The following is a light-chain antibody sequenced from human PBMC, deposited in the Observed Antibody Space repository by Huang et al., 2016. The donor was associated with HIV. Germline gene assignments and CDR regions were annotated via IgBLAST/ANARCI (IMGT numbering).Light chain of an antibody. CDR2: WAS. J-gene: IGKJ1*01. V-gene: IGKV4-1*01. CDR1: QSVFSISPNKNY. CDR3: QQYYSSPQT. Sequence: DFVMTQFPDSLAVSLGERAPLNCKSSQSVFSISPNKNYLALFQQKPGQPPKLLIFWASTREAGVPDRFSGSGSGTHFTLTISNLEAEDAAVYYCQQYYSSPQTFGQGTRVEVK.